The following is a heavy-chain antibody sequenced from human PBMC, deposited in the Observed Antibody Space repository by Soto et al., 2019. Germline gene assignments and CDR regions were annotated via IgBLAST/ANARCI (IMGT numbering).Heavy chain of an antibody. Sequence: RGESLKISCRGSGYSFTRYWINWVRQMPGRGLEWMGRIDPSDSNTNYSPSFEGHVSISADKSISTAYLQWSSLKASDTAMYYCARREYSSSRYYYYGMDVWGQGTTVTVSS. CDR1: GYSFTRYW. CDR2: IDPSDSNT. CDR3: ARREYSSSRYYYYGMDV. D-gene: IGHD3-22*01. V-gene: IGHV5-10-1*01. J-gene: IGHJ6*02.